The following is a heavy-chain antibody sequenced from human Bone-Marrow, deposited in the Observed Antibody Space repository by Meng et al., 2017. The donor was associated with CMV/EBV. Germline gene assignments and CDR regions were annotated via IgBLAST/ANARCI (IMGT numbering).Heavy chain of an antibody. V-gene: IGHV4-39*07. CDR1: GGSISRSSYY. D-gene: IGHD3-3*01. CDR3: ARDGRLYDFWSGYYGYYFDY. J-gene: IGHJ4*02. CDR2: IYYSGNT. Sequence: ETLSLTCTVSGGSISRSSYYWGWIRQPPGKGLEWIGSIYYSGNTYYNPSLKSRVTISVDTSKNQFSLKLSSVTAADTAVYYCARDGRLYDFWSGYYGYYFDYWGQGTLVTVSS.